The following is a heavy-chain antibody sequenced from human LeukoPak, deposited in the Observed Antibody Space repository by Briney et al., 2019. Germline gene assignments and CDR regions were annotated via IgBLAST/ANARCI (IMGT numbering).Heavy chain of an antibody. J-gene: IGHJ4*02. CDR1: GLTFRKAW. CDR2: VKSKTEGGTT. V-gene: IGHV3-15*01. Sequence: GGSLRLSCAASGLTFRKAWMRGVRQAPGRGGEGMGRVKSKTEGGTTDYAAPVKGRFTISRDDAKDTLDLQMNSLKTEDPAVYYRTTFSSVIVVVGNWGQGTLVTVSS. CDR3: TTFSSVIVVVGN. D-gene: IGHD3-22*01.